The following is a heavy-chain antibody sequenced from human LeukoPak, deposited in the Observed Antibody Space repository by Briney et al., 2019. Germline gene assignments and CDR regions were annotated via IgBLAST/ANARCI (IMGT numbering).Heavy chain of an antibody. J-gene: IGHJ6*02. CDR3: ARDWWLGSPSLQGYFYGLDV. CDR2: IYNSGSI. CDR1: GASFSGFY. Sequence: KPSETLSLTCTVSGASFSGFYWTWIRKAPGKGLEWMGNIYNSGSIEYNPSLKSRATISVDTSKNQFSLRLSSVTAADTAVYYCARDWWLGSPSLQGYFYGLDVWGQGTTVTVSS. D-gene: IGHD2-2*01. V-gene: IGHV4-59*01.